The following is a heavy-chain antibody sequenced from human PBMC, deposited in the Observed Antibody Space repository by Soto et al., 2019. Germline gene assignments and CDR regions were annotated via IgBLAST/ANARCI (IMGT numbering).Heavy chain of an antibody. J-gene: IGHJ5*02. CDR2: IYYSGST. CDR1: GGSVSSGDYY. D-gene: IGHD5-18*01. Sequence: LSLTCTVSGGSVSSGDYYWSWIRQPPGKGLEWIGYIYYSGSTNYNPSLKSRVSISLDTSKNQFSLRLTSVTAADTAVYYCARIPVDTYLINWFDPWGQGTLVTVSS. V-gene: IGHV4-61*08. CDR3: ARIPVDTYLINWFDP.